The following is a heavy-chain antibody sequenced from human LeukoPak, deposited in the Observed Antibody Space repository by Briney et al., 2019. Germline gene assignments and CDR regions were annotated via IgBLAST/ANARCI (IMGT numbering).Heavy chain of an antibody. Sequence: GGSLRLSCAASGFTFSSYWMHWVRQAPGKGLVWVSRINSDGSTNYAASVKGRFTISRDNAKNTLYLQMNSLRAEDMAVYYCARGTVTHYFDYWGQGALVTVSS. J-gene: IGHJ4*02. V-gene: IGHV3-74*01. CDR1: GFTFSSYW. CDR3: ARGTVTHYFDY. D-gene: IGHD4-11*01. CDR2: INSDGST.